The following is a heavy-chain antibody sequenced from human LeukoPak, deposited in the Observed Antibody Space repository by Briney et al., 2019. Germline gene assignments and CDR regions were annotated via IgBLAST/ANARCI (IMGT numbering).Heavy chain of an antibody. V-gene: IGHV3-11*01. D-gene: IGHD1-20*01. Sequence: PGGSLRLSCAASGFTFSDYYMSWIRQAPGKGLEWVSYISSSGSTIYYADSVKGRFTISRDNAKNSLYLQMNSLRAEDTAVYFRGRRRYNWNAIDYWGQGTLVTVSS. J-gene: IGHJ4*02. CDR2: ISSSGSTI. CDR1: GFTFSDYY. CDR3: GRRRYNWNAIDY.